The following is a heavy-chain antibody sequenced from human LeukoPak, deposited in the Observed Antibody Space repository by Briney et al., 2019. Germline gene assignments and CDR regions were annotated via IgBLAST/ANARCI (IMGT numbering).Heavy chain of an antibody. Sequence: ASVKVSCKASGYTFTGYYMHWVRQAPGQGLEWMGWINPNSGGTNYAQKFQGRVTMTRDTSISTAYMELSRLRSDDTAVYYCARYEGYCSSISCYRYFQHWGQGTLVTVSS. V-gene: IGHV1-2*02. CDR3: ARYEGYCSSISCYRYFQH. CDR2: INPNSGGT. D-gene: IGHD2-2*02. CDR1: GYTFTGYY. J-gene: IGHJ1*01.